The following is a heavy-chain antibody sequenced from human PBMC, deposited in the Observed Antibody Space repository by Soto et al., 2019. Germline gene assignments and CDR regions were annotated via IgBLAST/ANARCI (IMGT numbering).Heavy chain of an antibody. CDR2: IDPSDSYT. V-gene: IGHV5-10-1*01. D-gene: IGHD3-9*01. Sequence: RGESRKISCKGSVYSFTSYWISWVRQMPGKGLEWMGRIDPSDSYTNYSPSFQGHVTISADKSISTAYLQWSSLKASDTAMYYCARPRQYDILTGLRYYYYCMDVWGQGTTVTVSS. J-gene: IGHJ6*02. CDR3: ARPRQYDILTGLRYYYYCMDV. CDR1: VYSFTSYW.